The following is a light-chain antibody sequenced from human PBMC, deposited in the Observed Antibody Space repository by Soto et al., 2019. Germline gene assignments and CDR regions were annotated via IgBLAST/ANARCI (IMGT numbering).Light chain of an antibody. CDR2: GNS. J-gene: IGLJ3*02. CDR1: SSNIGAGFD. V-gene: IGLV1-40*01. Sequence: QAVVTQPPSVSGAPGQRVTISCTGSSSNIGAGFDVHWYHQIAGTAPKLLIYGNSNRPSGVPDRFSGSKSGTSAALANNGLQAEDAAHYYCQSYDNSLSGSWVFGGGTKVTVL. CDR3: QSYDNSLSGSWV.